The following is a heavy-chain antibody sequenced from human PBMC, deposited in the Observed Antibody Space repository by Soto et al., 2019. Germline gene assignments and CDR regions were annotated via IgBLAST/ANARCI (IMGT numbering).Heavy chain of an antibody. J-gene: IGHJ4*02. D-gene: IGHD5-12*01. Sequence: ASVKVSCKASGYTFTSYVMHWVRQAPGQRLEWMGWINAGNGNTKDSQKFQGRVTITRDTSASTAYMELRSLRSEDTAVYYCARDFSRGDIVATTPLDYWGQGTLVTVSS. CDR3: ARDFSRGDIVATTPLDY. CDR2: INAGNGNT. CDR1: GYTFTSYV. V-gene: IGHV1-3*01.